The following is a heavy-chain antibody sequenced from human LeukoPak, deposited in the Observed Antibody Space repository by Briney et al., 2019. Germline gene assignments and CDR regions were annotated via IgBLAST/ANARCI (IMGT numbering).Heavy chain of an antibody. CDR3: ARLSRGAAAGFDC. CDR2: IYYSGST. J-gene: IGHJ4*02. Sequence: SETLSLTCTDSDGSISSYYWSWIRQPPGKGLEWIGYIYYSGSTNFNSSLKSRVSISVDTSKNQFSLNLTSVTAADTAFYYCARLSRGAAAGFDCWGPGTLVTVSS. V-gene: IGHV4-59*01. D-gene: IGHD6-13*01. CDR1: DGSISSYY.